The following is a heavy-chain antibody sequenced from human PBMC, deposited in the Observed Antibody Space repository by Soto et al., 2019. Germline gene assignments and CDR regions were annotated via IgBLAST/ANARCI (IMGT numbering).Heavy chain of an antibody. CDR2: ISGGGGST. J-gene: IGHJ4*02. CDR1: GFTFSSYA. V-gene: IGHV3-23*01. CDR3: AKDGVNDYGDYEDY. Sequence: PGGSLRLSCAASGFTFSSYAMSWVRQAPGKGLEWVSAISGGGGSTYYADSVKGRFTISRDNSKNTLYLQMNSLRAEDTAVYYCAKDGVNDYGDYEDYWGQGTLVTVS. D-gene: IGHD4-17*01.